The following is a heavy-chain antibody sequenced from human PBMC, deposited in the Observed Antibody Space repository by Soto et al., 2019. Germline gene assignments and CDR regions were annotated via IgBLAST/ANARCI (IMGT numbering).Heavy chain of an antibody. CDR1: GGSISSYY. CDR2: IHYSGST. CDR3: ARARYQRVHPYSYGMDV. V-gene: IGHV4-59*01. D-gene: IGHD1-1*01. Sequence: QVQLQESGPGLVKPSETLSLTCTVSGGSISSYYWSWIRQSPGKGLEWIGYIHYSGSTKTNPSLKNRVTISVATSRNQVSLKLSSVTAADSAVYCCARARYQRVHPYSYGMDVWGQGTTVPVSS. J-gene: IGHJ6*02.